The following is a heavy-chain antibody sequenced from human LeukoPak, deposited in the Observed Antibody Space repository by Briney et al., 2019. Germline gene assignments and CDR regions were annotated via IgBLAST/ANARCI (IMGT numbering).Heavy chain of an antibody. CDR3: ARDYHGSGSYGDY. Sequence: ASVKVSCKASGYTFTGYYMHWVRQAPGQGLEWMGWINPNSGGTNYAQKFQGRVTMTRDTSISTAYMELSRLRSDDTAVYYCARDYHGSGSYGDYWGQGTLVTVSS. V-gene: IGHV1-2*02. J-gene: IGHJ4*02. D-gene: IGHD3-10*01. CDR1: GYTFTGYY. CDR2: INPNSGGT.